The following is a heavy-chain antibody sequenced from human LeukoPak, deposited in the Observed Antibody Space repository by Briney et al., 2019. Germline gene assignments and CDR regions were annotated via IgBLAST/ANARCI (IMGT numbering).Heavy chain of an antibody. V-gene: IGHV4-59*08. D-gene: IGHD1-26*01. Sequence: SETLSLTCSVSGDSISSYYWSGIRQSPGKGLEWIGYIYYSGSTNYNPSLKSRVTISVDTSKNQFSLKLSSVTAEDTAVYYCARHSRTYYDFDYWGQGILVTVSS. CDR3: ARHSRTYYDFDY. CDR1: GDSISSYY. J-gene: IGHJ4*02. CDR2: IYYSGST.